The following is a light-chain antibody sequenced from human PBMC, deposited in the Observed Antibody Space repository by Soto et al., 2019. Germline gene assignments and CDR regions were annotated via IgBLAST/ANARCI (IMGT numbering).Light chain of an antibody. CDR2: ATS. J-gene: IGKJ1*01. CDR1: QSISSSY. Sequence: EIVLTQSPGTLSLSPGERATLSCRASQSISSSYVAWSQQKPGQAPRLLISATSSRATGVPDRFSGSGSGTDFTRTISRLQPEDSAVYYCHQYVRSPPARAFGQGTKVEIK. V-gene: IGKV3-20*01. CDR3: HQYVRSPPARA.